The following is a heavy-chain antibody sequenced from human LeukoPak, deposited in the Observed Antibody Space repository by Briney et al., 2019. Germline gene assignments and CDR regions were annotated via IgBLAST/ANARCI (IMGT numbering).Heavy chain of an antibody. J-gene: IGHJ4*02. V-gene: IGHV4-4*07. CDR2: IYTSGST. CDR1: GGSISSYY. Sequence: SETLSLTCTVSGGSISSYYWSWIRQPAGKGLEWIGRIYTSGSTNYNPSLKSRVTMSVDTSKNQFSLKLSSVTAADTAVYYCARHSPGDFWSGYYADFDYWGQGTLVTVSS. CDR3: ARHSPGDFWSGYYADFDY. D-gene: IGHD3-3*01.